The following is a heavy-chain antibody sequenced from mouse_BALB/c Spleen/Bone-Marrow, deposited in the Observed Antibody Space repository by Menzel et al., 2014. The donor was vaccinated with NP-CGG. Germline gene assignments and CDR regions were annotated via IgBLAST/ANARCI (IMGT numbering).Heavy chain of an antibody. CDR3: ARPYGSSTWFAY. Sequence: QVTLKVCGPGILQPSQTLSLPCSFSGFSLSTSGMGVSWIRQPSGKGLEWLAHIYWDDDKRYNPSLKSRLTISKDTSSNQVFLKITSVDTADTATYYCARPYGSSTWFAYWGQGTLVTVSA. CDR1: GFSLSTSGMG. CDR2: IYWDDDK. D-gene: IGHD1-1*01. V-gene: IGHV8-12*01. J-gene: IGHJ3*01.